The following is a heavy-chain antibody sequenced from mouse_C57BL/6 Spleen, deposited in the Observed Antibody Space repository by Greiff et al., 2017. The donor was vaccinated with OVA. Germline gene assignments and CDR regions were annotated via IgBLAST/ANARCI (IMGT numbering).Heavy chain of an antibody. D-gene: IGHD2-1*01. CDR1: GYTFTSYW. Sequence: QVHVKQPGAELVKPGASVKMSCKASGYTFTSYWITWVKQRPGQGLEWIGDIYPGSGSTNYNEKFKSKATLTVDTSSSTAYMQLSSLTSEDSAVYYCARIYGNYWYFDVWGTGTTVTVSS. CDR3: ARIYGNYWYFDV. J-gene: IGHJ1*03. CDR2: IYPGSGST. V-gene: IGHV1-55*01.